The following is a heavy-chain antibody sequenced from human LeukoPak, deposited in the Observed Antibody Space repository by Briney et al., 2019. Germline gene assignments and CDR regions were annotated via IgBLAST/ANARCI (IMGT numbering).Heavy chain of an antibody. Sequence: ASVKVSCKASGYTFTGYYMHWVRQAPGQGLEWMGWINPNSGGTNYAQKFQGRVTMTRDMSTSTVYMELSSLRSEDTAVYYCARWGGSGFFDYWGQGTLVTVSS. CDR3: ARWGGSGFFDY. CDR1: GYTFTGYY. D-gene: IGHD3-10*01. J-gene: IGHJ4*02. CDR2: INPNSGGT. V-gene: IGHV1-2*02.